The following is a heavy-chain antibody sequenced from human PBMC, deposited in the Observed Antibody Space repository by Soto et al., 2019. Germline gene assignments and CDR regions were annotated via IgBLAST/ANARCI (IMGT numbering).Heavy chain of an antibody. D-gene: IGHD6-19*01. CDR3: AREWAVAGGGAFDI. CDR2: IYSDGNNK. V-gene: IGHV3-30-3*01. Sequence: GGSLRLSCAVSGFTFSSHAMHWVRQAPGKGLEWVALIYSDGNNKYYADSVKGRFTISRDNSKNTLYLQMNSLRAEDTAVYYCAREWAVAGGGAFDIWGQGTMVTVSS. J-gene: IGHJ3*02. CDR1: GFTFSSHA.